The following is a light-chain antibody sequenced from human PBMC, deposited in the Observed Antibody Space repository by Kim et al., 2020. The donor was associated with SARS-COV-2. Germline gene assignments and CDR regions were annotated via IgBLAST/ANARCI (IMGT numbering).Light chain of an antibody. CDR3: SSYAGANSVI. Sequence: QSALTQPPSASGSPGQSVTISCTGTSSDVGGYNYVSWYQQHPGKAPRLIIYGVSKRPSWVTRRFSGSKSGNTASLTVSGLQAEDEADYYCSSYAGANSVIFGGGTQLTVL. CDR1: SSDVGGYNY. CDR2: GVS. V-gene: IGLV2-8*01. J-gene: IGLJ2*01.